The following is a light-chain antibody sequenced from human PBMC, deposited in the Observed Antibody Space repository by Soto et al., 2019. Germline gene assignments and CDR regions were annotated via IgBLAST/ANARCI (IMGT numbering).Light chain of an antibody. CDR3: QQSYTVALS. J-gene: IGKJ4*01. V-gene: IGKV1-39*01. Sequence: DTQMTQSPSSLSASVGDRVTITCRAGQTISIYLNWYQQKPEKAPNLLIYAASSLQSGVPSRFSGSGSGPDFTLTISSLQPEDFATYYCQQSYTVALSFGGGTRVEIK. CDR2: AAS. CDR1: QTISIY.